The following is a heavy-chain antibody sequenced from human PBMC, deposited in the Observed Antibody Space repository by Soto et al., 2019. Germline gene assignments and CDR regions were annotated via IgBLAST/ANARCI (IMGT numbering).Heavy chain of an antibody. J-gene: IGHJ6*02. CDR2: ISSSSSYI. CDR3: ASGEYSSSSAPYYYYYYGMDV. Sequence: GGSLRLSCAASGFTFSGYSMNWVRQAPGKGLEWVSSISSSSSYIYYADSVKGRFTISRDNAKNSLYLQMNSLRAEDTAVYYCASGEYSSSSAPYYYYYYGMDVWGQGTTVTVSS. CDR1: GFTFSGYS. V-gene: IGHV3-21*01. D-gene: IGHD6-6*01.